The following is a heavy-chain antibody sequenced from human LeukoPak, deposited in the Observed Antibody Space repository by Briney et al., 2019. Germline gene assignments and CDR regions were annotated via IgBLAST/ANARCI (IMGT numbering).Heavy chain of an antibody. D-gene: IGHD6-19*01. V-gene: IGHV3-53*01. Sequence: GGSLRLSCAASGFIVSTYYMGWVRQAPGKRLEWISIIFNSNITQYTDSVKGRFTIFRDNSKNTLYLQMNSLRADDTAMYYCARSEQWLAWNYWGQGTLVTVSS. CDR2: IFNSNIT. CDR3: ARSEQWLAWNY. CDR1: GFIVSTYY. J-gene: IGHJ1*01.